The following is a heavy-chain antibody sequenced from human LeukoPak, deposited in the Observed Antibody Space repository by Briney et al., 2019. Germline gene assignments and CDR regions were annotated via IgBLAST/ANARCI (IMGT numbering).Heavy chain of an antibody. D-gene: IGHD3-9*01. CDR1: GFTVSSNY. V-gene: IGHV3-53*01. J-gene: IGHJ6*02. CDR3: ARSTYYDILTHYYYYGMDV. CDR2: IYSGGST. Sequence: PGGSLRLSCAAPGFTVSSNYMSWVRQAPGKGLEWVSVIYSGGSTYYADSVKGRFTISRDNSKNTLFLQMNSLRAEDTAVYYCARSTYYDILTHYYYYGMDVWGQGTTVTVSS.